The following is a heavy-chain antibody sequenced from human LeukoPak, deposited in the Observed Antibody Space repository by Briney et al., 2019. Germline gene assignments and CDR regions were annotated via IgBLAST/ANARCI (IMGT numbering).Heavy chain of an antibody. D-gene: IGHD2-15*01. J-gene: IGHJ3*02. V-gene: IGHV3-30*03. CDR2: ISYDGSNK. Sequence: GGSLRLSCAASGFTFSSYGMHWVRQAPGKGLEWVAVISYDGSNKYYANSVKGRSTISRDNSKNTLYLQMNSLRAEDTAVYYCARARLVVGAFDIWGQGTMVTVSS. CDR3: ARARLVVGAFDI. CDR1: GFTFSSYG.